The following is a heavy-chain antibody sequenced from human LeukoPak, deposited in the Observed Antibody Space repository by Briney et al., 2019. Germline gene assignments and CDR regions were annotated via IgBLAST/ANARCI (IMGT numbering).Heavy chain of an antibody. CDR1: GDTIRAFS. Sequence: SETLSLTCTVFGDTIRAFSWSWIRQPAGKGLEWIGRIYSSGSTNYSPPLRSRVTMSVDTKNQFSLKVNSVTAADTAVYYCARDRAGFFDDWGQGTLVTVSS. V-gene: IGHV4-4*07. J-gene: IGHJ4*02. CDR3: ARDRAGFFDD. CDR2: IYSSGST. D-gene: IGHD6-13*01.